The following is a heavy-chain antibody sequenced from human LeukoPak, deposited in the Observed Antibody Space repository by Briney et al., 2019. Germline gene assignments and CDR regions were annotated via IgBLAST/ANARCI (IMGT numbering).Heavy chain of an antibody. CDR2: IYHSGST. Sequence: SETLSLTCAVSGGSISSSNWWSWVSQPPGKGLEWIGEIYHSGSTNYNPSLKSRVTISVDKSKNQFSLKLSSVTAADTAMYYCARDRKQLGYFDLWGRGTLVTVSS. J-gene: IGHJ2*01. CDR3: ARDRKQLGYFDL. CDR1: GGSISSSNW. D-gene: IGHD6-13*01. V-gene: IGHV4-4*02.